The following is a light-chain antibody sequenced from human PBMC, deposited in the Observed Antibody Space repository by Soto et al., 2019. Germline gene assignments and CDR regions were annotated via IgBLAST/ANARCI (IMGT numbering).Light chain of an antibody. CDR2: LNSDGSH. CDR3: QTWGSGIHVV. J-gene: IGLJ2*01. Sequence: QLVLTQLPSASASLGASVKLTCTLSSGHSSYAIAWHQQQPEKGPRYLMRLNSDGSHSKGDGIPDRFSGSSSGAERYLTISSLQSEDEADYYCQTWGSGIHVVFGGGTQLTVL. V-gene: IGLV4-69*01. CDR1: SGHSSYA.